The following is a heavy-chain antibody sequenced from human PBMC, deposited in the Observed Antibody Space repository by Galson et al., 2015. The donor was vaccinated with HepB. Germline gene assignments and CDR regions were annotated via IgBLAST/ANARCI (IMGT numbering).Heavy chain of an antibody. V-gene: IGHV3-21*01. D-gene: IGHD4-23*01. J-gene: IGHJ3*02. CDR3: ARASPLRWPNHDAFDI. Sequence: SLRLSCAASGFTFSSYSMHWVRKAPGKGLEWVSSISSNSYIYYADSVKGRFTISRDNAKNSLYLQMNSLRAEDTALYYCARASPLRWPNHDAFDIWCQGTMVTVSS. CDR1: GFTFSSYS. CDR2: ISSNSYI.